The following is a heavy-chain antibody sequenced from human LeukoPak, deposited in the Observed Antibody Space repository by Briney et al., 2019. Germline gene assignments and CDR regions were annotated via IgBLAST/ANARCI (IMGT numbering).Heavy chain of an antibody. V-gene: IGHV3-23*01. D-gene: IGHD6-6*01. CDR2: ISGSGGST. Sequence: GGSLRLSCAASGFTFSSYAMSWVRQAPGKGLEWVSAISGSGGSTYYADSVKGRFIISRDNSKNTLYLQMNSLRAEDTAVYYCAKDQEYSSSSGDYWGQGTLVTVSS. CDR3: AKDQEYSSSSGDY. J-gene: IGHJ4*02. CDR1: GFTFSSYA.